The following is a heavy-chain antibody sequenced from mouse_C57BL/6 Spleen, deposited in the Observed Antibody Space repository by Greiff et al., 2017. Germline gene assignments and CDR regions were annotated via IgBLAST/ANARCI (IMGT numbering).Heavy chain of an antibody. J-gene: IGHJ1*03. CDR3: AREVDWYFGV. Sequence: DVQLVESGGGLVKPGGSLKLSCAASGFTFSDYGMHWVRQAPEKGLEWVAYISSGSSTIYYADTVKGRFTISRDNAKNTLFLQMTSLRSEDTAMYYCAREVDWYFGVWGTGTTVTVSS. CDR2: ISSGSSTI. D-gene: IGHD1-1*01. V-gene: IGHV5-17*01. CDR1: GFTFSDYG.